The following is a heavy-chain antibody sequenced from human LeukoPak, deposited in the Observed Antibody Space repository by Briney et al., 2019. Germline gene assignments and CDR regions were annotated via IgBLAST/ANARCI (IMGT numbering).Heavy chain of an antibody. CDR1: GGTFSSYA. Sequence: SVKVSCKASGGTFSSYAISWVRQAPGQGLEWMGRIIPILGIANYAQKFQGRVTITADKSTSTAYMELSSLRSEDTAVCYCARPMTTVTTGAFDIWGQGTMVTVSS. D-gene: IGHD4-17*01. CDR3: ARPMTTVTTGAFDI. J-gene: IGHJ3*02. V-gene: IGHV1-69*04. CDR2: IIPILGIA.